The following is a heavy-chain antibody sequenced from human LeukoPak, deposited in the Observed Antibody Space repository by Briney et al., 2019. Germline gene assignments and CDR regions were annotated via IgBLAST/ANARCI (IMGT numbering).Heavy chain of an antibody. V-gene: IGHV3-49*04. D-gene: IGHD4-17*01. CDR3: TTDPAGVTTVTSPNYYFDY. Sequence: GGSLRLSCTASGFTFGDYAMSWVRQAPGKGLEWVGFIRSKAYGGTTEYAASVKGRFTISRDDSKSIAYLQMNSLKTEDTAVYYCTTDPAGVTTVTSPNYYFDYWGQGTLVTVSS. CDR1: GFTFGDYA. CDR2: IRSKAYGGTT. J-gene: IGHJ4*02.